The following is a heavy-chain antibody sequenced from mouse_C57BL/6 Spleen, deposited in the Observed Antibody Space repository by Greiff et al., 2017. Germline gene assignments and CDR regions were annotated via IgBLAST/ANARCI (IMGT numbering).Heavy chain of an antibody. CDR1: GYTFTDYY. D-gene: IGHD1-1*02. Sequence: EVQLQQSGPELVKPGASVKISCKASGYTFTDYYMNWVKQSHGKSLEWIGDINPNNGGTSYNQKFKGKATLTVDKSSSTAYMELRSLTSEDSAVYYCARTVATRYYFDYWGQGTTLTVSS. J-gene: IGHJ2*01. V-gene: IGHV1-26*01. CDR2: INPNNGGT. CDR3: ARTVATRYYFDY.